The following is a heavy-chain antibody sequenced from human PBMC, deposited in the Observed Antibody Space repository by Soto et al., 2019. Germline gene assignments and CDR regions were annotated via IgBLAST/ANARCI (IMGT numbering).Heavy chain of an antibody. J-gene: IGHJ3*02. CDR1: GFTFSSYS. CDR3: ARARYCSSTSCIDAFDI. CDR2: ISSSSSYI. Sequence: EVQLVESGGGLVKPGGSLRLSCAASGFTFSSYSMNWVRQAPGKGLEWGSSISSSSSYIYYADSVKGRFTISRDNAKNSLYLQMNSLRAEDTAVYYCARARYCSSTSCIDAFDIWGQGTMVTVSS. V-gene: IGHV3-21*01. D-gene: IGHD2-2*01.